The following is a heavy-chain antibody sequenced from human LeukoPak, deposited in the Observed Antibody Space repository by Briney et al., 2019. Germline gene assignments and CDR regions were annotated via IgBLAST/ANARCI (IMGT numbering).Heavy chain of an antibody. J-gene: IGHJ3*02. V-gene: IGHV1-8*03. CDR1: GYTFTNFD. Sequence: SVKVSCTASGYTFTNFDINWVRQATGQGLEWMGWMNPKSGNTGYAQKFQGRVTITRDTSVSTAYMELSSLRSEDTVVYYCARIDYSNAFDIWGQGTVVTVSS. D-gene: IGHD4-11*01. CDR2: MNPKSGNT. CDR3: ARIDYSNAFDI.